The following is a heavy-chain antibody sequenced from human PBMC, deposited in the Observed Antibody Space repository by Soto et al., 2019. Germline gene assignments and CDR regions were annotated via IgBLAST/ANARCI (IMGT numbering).Heavy chain of an antibody. CDR3: ARGYTWNYGRGAGSLLFDY. CDR1: GDSISSGDYY. V-gene: IGHV4-30-4*01. J-gene: IGHJ4*02. Sequence: NPSETLSLTCTVSGDSISSGDYYWSWIRQPPGKGLEWIGYIYYSGSTYYNPSLKSRVTMSVDTSKNQFSLKLNSVTAADTAVYYCARGYTWNYGRGAGSLLFDYCGQGLLVTVYS. CDR2: IYYSGST. D-gene: IGHD1-7*01.